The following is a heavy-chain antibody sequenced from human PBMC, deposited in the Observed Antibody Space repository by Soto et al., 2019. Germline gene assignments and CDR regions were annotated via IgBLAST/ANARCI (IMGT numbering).Heavy chain of an antibody. J-gene: IGHJ4*02. CDR1: GGSIKVGGYY. Sequence: SETLSLTCTVSGGSIKVGGYYWGWIRQPPGKGLEWLATIYYSWTTYYNPSLKSRLSIYLDTTRNLFSLDLTAVTAADTAFYYCARRAYSDYGIWGQGTLVTV. CDR2: IYYSWTT. CDR3: ARRAYSDYGI. D-gene: IGHD3-16*01. V-gene: IGHV4-39*01.